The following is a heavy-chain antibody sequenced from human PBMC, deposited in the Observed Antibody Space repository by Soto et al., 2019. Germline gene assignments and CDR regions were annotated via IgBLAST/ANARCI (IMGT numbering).Heavy chain of an antibody. J-gene: IGHJ5*02. CDR1: GYTFTGYY. Sequence: AASVKVSCKASGYTFTGYYMHWVRQAPGQGLEWMGWINPNSGGTNYAQKFQGWVTMTRDTSISTAYMELSRLRSDDTAVYYCARGLHYDSSGYSPINWFDPWGQGTLVTVSS. CDR3: ARGLHYDSSGYSPINWFDP. CDR2: INPNSGGT. V-gene: IGHV1-2*04. D-gene: IGHD3-22*01.